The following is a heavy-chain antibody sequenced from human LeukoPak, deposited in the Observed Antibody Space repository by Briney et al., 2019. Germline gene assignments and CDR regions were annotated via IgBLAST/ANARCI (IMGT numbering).Heavy chain of an antibody. J-gene: IGHJ4*02. CDR3: ARDNSSGWCEDY. Sequence: PGRSLTLSCAASGFTFNNFAIYWVRQAPGKGLEWVAVISYDGRNKHYASSVRGRFTISRDNSRNTLYLQMNSLRAEDTAVYYCARDNSSGWCEDYWGQGTLVTVSS. CDR1: GFTFNNFA. D-gene: IGHD6-19*01. V-gene: IGHV3-30*07. CDR2: ISYDGRNK.